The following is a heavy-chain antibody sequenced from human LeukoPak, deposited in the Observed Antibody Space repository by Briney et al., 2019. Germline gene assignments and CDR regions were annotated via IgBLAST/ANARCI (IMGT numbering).Heavy chain of an antibody. V-gene: IGHV3-30*18. CDR2: ISYDGSNK. J-gene: IGHJ4*02. D-gene: IGHD6-19*01. CDR1: GFTFSSYG. Sequence: PGRSLRLSCAASGFTFSSYGMHWVRQAPGKGLEWVAVISYDGSNKYYADSVKGRFTISRDNSKNTLYLQMNSLRAEDTAAYYCAKDGWLAAEYYFDYWGQGTLVTVSS. CDR3: AKDGWLAAEYYFDY.